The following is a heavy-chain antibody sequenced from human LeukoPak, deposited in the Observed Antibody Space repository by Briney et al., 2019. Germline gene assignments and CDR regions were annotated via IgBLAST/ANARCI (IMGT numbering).Heavy chain of an antibody. CDR3: ARTILGPLDAFDI. CDR2: ISYDGSNK. CDR1: GFTFSSYA. V-gene: IGHV3-30-3*01. Sequence: GRSLRLSCAASGFTFSSYAMHWVRQAPGKGLEWVAVISYDGSNKYYADSVKGRFTISRDNSKNTLYLQMNSLRAEDTAVYYCARTILGPLDAFDIWGQGTMVTVSS. J-gene: IGHJ3*02. D-gene: IGHD2-21*01.